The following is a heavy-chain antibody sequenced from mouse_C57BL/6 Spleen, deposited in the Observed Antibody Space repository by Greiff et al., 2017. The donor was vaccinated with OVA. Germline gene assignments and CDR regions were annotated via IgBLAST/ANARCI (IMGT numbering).Heavy chain of an antibody. J-gene: IGHJ4*01. CDR1: GYTFTSYW. V-gene: IGHV1-52*01. CDR2: IDPSDSET. D-gene: IGHD2-5*01. CDR3: ARWGSNYGGGYYYAKDY. Sequence: QVQLQQPGAELVRPGSSVKLSCKASGYTFTSYWMHWVKQRPIQGLEWIGNIDPSDSETHYNQKFKDKATLTVDKSSSTAYMQLSSLTSEDSAVYYCARWGSNYGGGYYYAKDYWGQGTSVTVSS.